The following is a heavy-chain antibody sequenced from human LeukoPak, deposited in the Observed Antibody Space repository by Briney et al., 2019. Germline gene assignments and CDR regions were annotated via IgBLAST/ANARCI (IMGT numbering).Heavy chain of an antibody. V-gene: IGHV3-33*01. CDR2: IWYDGSNK. CDR3: ARGAPPRPGAFDI. D-gene: IGHD1-26*01. J-gene: IGHJ3*02. CDR1: GFTFSSYG. Sequence: PGGSLRLSCAASGFTFSSYGMHWVRQAPGKGLEWVAVIWYDGSNKYYADSVKGRFTISRDNSKNTLYLQMNSLRAEDTAVYYCARGAPPRPGAFDIWGQGTMVTVSS.